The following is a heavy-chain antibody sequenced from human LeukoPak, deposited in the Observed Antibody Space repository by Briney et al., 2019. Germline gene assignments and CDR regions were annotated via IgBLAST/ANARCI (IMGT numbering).Heavy chain of an antibody. CDR1: GFTFSSYG. Sequence: PGGSLRLSCAASGFTFSSYGMHWVRQAPGKGLEWVAVISYDGSNKYYADSVKGRFTISRDNSKNTLYLQMNSLRAEDTAVYYCAKDIGSGYSPYYYYMDVWGKGTTVTVSS. CDR2: ISYDGSNK. D-gene: IGHD3-22*01. V-gene: IGHV3-30*18. CDR3: AKDIGSGYSPYYYYMDV. J-gene: IGHJ6*03.